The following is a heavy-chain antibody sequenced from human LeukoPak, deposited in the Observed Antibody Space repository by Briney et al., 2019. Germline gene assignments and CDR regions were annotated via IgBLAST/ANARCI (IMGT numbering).Heavy chain of an antibody. V-gene: IGHV4-4*02. CDR1: GGPVINTNW. CDR2: VHLDGRT. Sequence: SETLSLTCGVSGGPVINTNWWTWVRQPPGKGLEWIGEVHLDGRTNYNPSLESRLTMSVDVSENQVSLKLTSVTAADTAVYYCAREGGFYRPLDYSGQGTLVTVSS. J-gene: IGHJ4*02. D-gene: IGHD3-3*01. CDR3: AREGGFYRPLDY.